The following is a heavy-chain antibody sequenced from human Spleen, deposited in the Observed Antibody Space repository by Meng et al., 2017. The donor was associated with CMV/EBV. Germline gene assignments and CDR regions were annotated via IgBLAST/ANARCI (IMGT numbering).Heavy chain of an antibody. Sequence: GGSLRLSCAASGFTVSVNSMSWVRQAPGKGLEWVSVLYSGGSIYYADSVKGRFTISRDNSRNTVYLQMNSLRAEDTAVYHCAKAPSRFELTTSSLGYWGQGTLVTVSS. V-gene: IGHV3-66*02. CDR1: GFTVSVNS. CDR2: LYSGGSI. J-gene: IGHJ4*02. D-gene: IGHD4/OR15-4a*01. CDR3: AKAPSRFELTTSSLGY.